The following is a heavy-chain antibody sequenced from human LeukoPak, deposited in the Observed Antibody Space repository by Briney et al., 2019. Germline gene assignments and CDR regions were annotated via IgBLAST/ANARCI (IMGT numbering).Heavy chain of an antibody. Sequence: ASVKVSCKASGYTFTGYYIHWVRQAPGHGLGWMGWINPNSGGTNYAQNFQGRVTMTRDTSISTAYMELSSLRSDDTAVYYCAVLGAAATWGQGTLVTVSS. CDR1: GYTFTGYY. D-gene: IGHD6-13*01. V-gene: IGHV1-2*02. CDR2: INPNSGGT. J-gene: IGHJ1*01. CDR3: AVLGAAAT.